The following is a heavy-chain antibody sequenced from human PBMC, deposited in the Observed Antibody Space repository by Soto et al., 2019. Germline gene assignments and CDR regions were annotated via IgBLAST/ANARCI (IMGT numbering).Heavy chain of an antibody. V-gene: IGHV3-23*01. CDR2: ISGSGGST. D-gene: IGHD6-19*01. CDR3: AKDRGGFAGGWEYFDY. CDR1: GFTFAGYST. Sequence: GGSLRLSCAASGFTFAGYSTMSWVRQAPGKGLQRVSSISGSGGSTYYADSVKGRFTISRDNSKNTLYLQMNALSAEDTAFYYCAKDRGGFAGGWEYFDYWGQGALVTVSS. J-gene: IGHJ4*02.